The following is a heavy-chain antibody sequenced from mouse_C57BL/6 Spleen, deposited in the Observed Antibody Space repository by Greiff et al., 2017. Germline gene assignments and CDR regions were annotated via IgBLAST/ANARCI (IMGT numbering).Heavy chain of an antibody. CDR3: ARWHVYYDGSRYFDV. V-gene: IGHV1-69*01. CDR1: GYTFTSYW. J-gene: IGHJ1*03. Sequence: QVQLQQPGAELVMPGASVKLSCKASGYTFTSYWMHWVKQRPGQGLEWIGEIDPSDSYTNYNQKFKGKSTLTVDKSSSTAYMQLSSLTSEDSAVXYCARWHVYYDGSRYFDVWGTGTTVTVSS. CDR2: IDPSDSYT. D-gene: IGHD1-1*01.